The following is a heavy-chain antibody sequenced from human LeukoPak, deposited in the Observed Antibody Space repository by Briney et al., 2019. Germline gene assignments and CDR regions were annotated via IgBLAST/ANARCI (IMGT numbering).Heavy chain of an antibody. V-gene: IGHV3-30*04. CDR3: ATTHISHAILSGYFDY. Sequence: GGSLRLSCAASGLTFNTYGIHWVRQAPGKGPEWVAVISNDGVNKYYTDSVRGRFTISRDNSKNTVYLQMNSPRVEDTAVYYCATTHISHAILSGYFDYWGPGTLVTVSS. CDR2: ISNDGVNK. J-gene: IGHJ4*02. CDR1: GLTFNTYG. D-gene: IGHD3-9*01.